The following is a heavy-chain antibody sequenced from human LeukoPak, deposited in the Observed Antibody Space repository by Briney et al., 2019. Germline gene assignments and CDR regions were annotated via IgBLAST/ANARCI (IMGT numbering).Heavy chain of an antibody. Sequence: SETLSRTCTVSGGSISSYYWSWIRQPAGKGLEWIGRIYTSGSTNYNPSLKSRVTMSVDTSKNQFSLKLSSVTAADTAVYYCARGKRSTRIYYFDYWGQGTLVTVSS. D-gene: IGHD2-15*01. V-gene: IGHV4-4*07. J-gene: IGHJ4*02. CDR2: IYTSGST. CDR1: GGSISSYY. CDR3: ARGKRSTRIYYFDY.